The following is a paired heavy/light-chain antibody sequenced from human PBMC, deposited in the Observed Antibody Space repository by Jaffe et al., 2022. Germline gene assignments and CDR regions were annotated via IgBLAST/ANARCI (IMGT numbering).Light chain of an antibody. CDR3: QQYDVVPPRVT. V-gene: IGKV1-33*01. J-gene: IGKJ3*01. CDR2: DAS. CDR1: QDISNY. Sequence: DIQMTQSPSSLSASVGDRVSITCQASQDISNYLNWYQQKPGKAPKLLIYDASNLETGVPSRFSGSGSGTDFTFTISSLRPEDIATYYCQQYDVVPPRVTFGPGTKVDIK.
Heavy chain of an antibody. D-gene: IGHD5-12*01. J-gene: IGHJ3*01. Sequence: QVQLVQSGAEVKKPGVSVKVSCKASGDTFSDHYMHWVRQAPAQGLEWMGRINPKSGDTIHAHRFQGRVTMTRDTSISTAYMELGSLRSDDTAVYYCAREGGYDKVAFDLWGQGTMVTVSS. CDR1: GDTFSDHY. CDR3: AREGGYDKVAFDL. CDR2: INPKSGDT. V-gene: IGHV1-2*06.